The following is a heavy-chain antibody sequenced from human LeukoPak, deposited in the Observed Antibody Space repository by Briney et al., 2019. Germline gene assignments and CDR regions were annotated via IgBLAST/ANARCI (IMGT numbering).Heavy chain of an antibody. J-gene: IGHJ4*02. D-gene: IGHD6-13*01. V-gene: IGHV4-59*01. CDR2: IYSSGST. CDR3: AKDLMIAAAGLFDY. Sequence: SETLSLTCTVSGGSIISYYWSWIRQPPGKGLEWIGYIYSSGSTNYNPSLKSRVTISVDTSKNQFSLKLSSVTAADTAVYYCAKDLMIAAAGLFDYWGQGTLVTVSS. CDR1: GGSIISYY.